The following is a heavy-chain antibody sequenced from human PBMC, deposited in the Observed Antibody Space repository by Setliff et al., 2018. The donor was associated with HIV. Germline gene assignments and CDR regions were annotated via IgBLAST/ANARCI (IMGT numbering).Heavy chain of an antibody. CDR3: ARQTATGTSATVDS. CDR1: GGSISGDF. D-gene: IGHD1-7*01. Sequence: SETLSLTCTVSGGSISGDFWTWIRQPAGEGLEWIGRTHASGTNQCEPSIKNRCSMSIDTSKNQFSLKLSSVTAADTAVYYCARQTATGTSATVDSWCQGSLVTVSS. J-gene: IGHJ4*02. V-gene: IGHV4-4*07. CDR2: THASGTN.